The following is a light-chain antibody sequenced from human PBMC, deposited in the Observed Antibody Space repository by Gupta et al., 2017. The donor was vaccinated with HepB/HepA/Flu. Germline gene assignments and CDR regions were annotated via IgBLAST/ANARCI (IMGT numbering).Light chain of an antibody. CDR2: GKN. J-gene: IGLJ2*01. Sequence: SSELTQDPAVPVALGPTVRITCQGDSLRSYYASWYQQKPGQAPVLVIYGKNNRPSGIPDRFSGSSSGNTASLTITGAQAEDEADYYCNSRDSSGNHVVFGGGTKLTVL. CDR3: NSRDSSGNHVV. CDR1: SLRSYY. V-gene: IGLV3-19*01.